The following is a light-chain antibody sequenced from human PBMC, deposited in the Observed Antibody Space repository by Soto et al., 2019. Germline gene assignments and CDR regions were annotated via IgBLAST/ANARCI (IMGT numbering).Light chain of an antibody. CDR2: DVT. CDR1: NNDVGGYNY. V-gene: IGLV2-14*03. Sequence: QSVLTQPASVSGSPGQSITISRTGTNNDVGGYNYVSWYQQHPDKAPKLMIYDVTNRPSGVSNRFSGSKSGNTASLTISGLQAEDEADYHCSSYTSSGTLVFGTGTKLTVL. CDR3: SSYTSSGTLV. J-gene: IGLJ1*01.